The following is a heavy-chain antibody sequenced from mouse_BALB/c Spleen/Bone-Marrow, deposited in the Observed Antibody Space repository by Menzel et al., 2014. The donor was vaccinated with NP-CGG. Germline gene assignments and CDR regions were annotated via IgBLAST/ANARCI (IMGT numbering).Heavy chain of an antibody. CDR3: ARDGNYRYAMDY. J-gene: IGHJ4*01. CDR2: INPSNGRT. Sequence: VQLVESGDELGKPGASVKLSCMASGFTFTSYWIHWVKQRPGQGPEWIGEINPSNGRTNYNEKFKRKATLTEDKSSSTAYMQLSSLTSEDSAVYYCARDGNYRYAMDYWGQGTSVTVSS. CDR1: GFTFTSYW. D-gene: IGHD2-1*01. V-gene: IGHV1S81*02.